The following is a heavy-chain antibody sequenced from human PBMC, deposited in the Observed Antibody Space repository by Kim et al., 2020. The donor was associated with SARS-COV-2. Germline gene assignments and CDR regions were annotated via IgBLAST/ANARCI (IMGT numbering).Heavy chain of an antibody. V-gene: IGHV4-31*03. J-gene: IGHJ6*02. D-gene: IGHD3-3*01. Sequence: SETLSLTCTVSGGSISSGGYYWSWIRQHPGKGLEWIGYTYYSGSTHYNPSLKSRVTISVDTSKNQFSLKLSSVTAADTAVYYCARAHRTIFGVVEYMDVWGQGTTVTVSS. CDR2: TYYSGST. CDR3: ARAHRTIFGVVEYMDV. CDR1: GGSISSGGYY.